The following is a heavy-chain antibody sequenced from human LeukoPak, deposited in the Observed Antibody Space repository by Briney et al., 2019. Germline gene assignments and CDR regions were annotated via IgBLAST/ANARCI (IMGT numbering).Heavy chain of an antibody. CDR3: ATDLTTVTSSPAFDI. CDR1: GYTLTELS. J-gene: IGHJ3*02. V-gene: IGHV1-24*01. Sequence: ASVKVSCKVSGYTLTELSMHWVRQAPGKGLEWMGGFDPEDGETIYAQKFQGRVTMTEDTSTDTAYMELSSLRSEDTAVYYCATDLTTVTSSPAFDIWGQGTMVTVSS. CDR2: FDPEDGET. D-gene: IGHD4-17*01.